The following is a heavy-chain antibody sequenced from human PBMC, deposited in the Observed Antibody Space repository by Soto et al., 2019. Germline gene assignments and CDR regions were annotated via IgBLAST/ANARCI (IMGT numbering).Heavy chain of an antibody. V-gene: IGHV1-2*02. CDR3: ARDGGQQLVLLGWFDP. Sequence: ASVKVSCKASGYTFTGYYMHWVRQAPGQGLEWMGWINPNSGGTNYAQKFQGRVTMTRDTSISTAYMELSRLRSDDTAVYYCARDGGQQLVLLGWFDPWGQGTLVTVSS. J-gene: IGHJ5*02. CDR2: INPNSGGT. CDR1: GYTFTGYY. D-gene: IGHD6-13*01.